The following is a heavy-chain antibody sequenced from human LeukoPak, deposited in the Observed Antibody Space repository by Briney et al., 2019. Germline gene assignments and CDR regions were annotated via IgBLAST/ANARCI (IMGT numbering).Heavy chain of an antibody. D-gene: IGHD5-18*01. CDR2: IIPIFGTA. J-gene: IGHJ4*02. CDR3: ARDQVTPYYFDY. CDR1: GGTFSSYA. V-gene: IGHV1-69*13. Sequence: SVKVSCKASGGTFSSYAISWVRQAPGQGLEWMVGIIPIFGTANYAQKFQGRVTITADESTSTAYMELSSLRSEDTAVYYCARDQVTPYYFDYWGQGTLVTVSS.